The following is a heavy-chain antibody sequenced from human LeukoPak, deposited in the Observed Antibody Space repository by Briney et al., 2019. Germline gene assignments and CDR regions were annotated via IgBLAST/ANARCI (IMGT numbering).Heavy chain of an antibody. CDR2: MNPNSGNT. CDR1: GYAFTSYD. V-gene: IGHV1-8*03. D-gene: IGHD3-10*01. CDR3: AKVGLWFGDQYYFDY. Sequence: ASVKVSCKASGYAFTSYDINWVRQATGQGLEWMGWMNPNSGNTGYAQKFQGRVTITRNTSISTAYMELSSLRSEDTAVYYCAKVGLWFGDQYYFDYWGQGTLVTVSS. J-gene: IGHJ4*02.